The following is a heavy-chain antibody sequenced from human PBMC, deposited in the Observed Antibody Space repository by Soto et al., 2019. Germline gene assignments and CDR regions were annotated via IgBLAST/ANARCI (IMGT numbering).Heavy chain of an antibody. CDR3: ARLDTIFGVAHYYYGMDV. D-gene: IGHD3-3*01. V-gene: IGHV5-51*01. Sequence: PGETLKISCKGSGYSFTTSWIGWVRQMPGKGLECIGIIFPDDSDTRYSPSFQGHVTISVDKYISTAYLQWSGLKASDTAMYYCARLDTIFGVAHYYYGMDVWGQGTTVTVSS. J-gene: IGHJ6*02. CDR1: GYSFTTSW. CDR2: IFPDDSDT.